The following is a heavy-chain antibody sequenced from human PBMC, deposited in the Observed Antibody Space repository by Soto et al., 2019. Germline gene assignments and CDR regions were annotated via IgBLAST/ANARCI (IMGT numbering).Heavy chain of an antibody. D-gene: IGHD4-4*01. CDR2: IKSKTDGGTT. CDR1: GFTFSNAW. Sequence: GGSLRLSCAASGFTFSNAWMNWVRQAPGKGLEWVGRIKSKTDGGTTDYAAPVKGRFTISRDDSKNTLYLQMNSLKTEDTAVYYCTTDPVGFSNYEGYYYYYGMDVWGQGTTVTVSS. J-gene: IGHJ6*02. V-gene: IGHV3-15*07. CDR3: TTDPVGFSNYEGYYYYYGMDV.